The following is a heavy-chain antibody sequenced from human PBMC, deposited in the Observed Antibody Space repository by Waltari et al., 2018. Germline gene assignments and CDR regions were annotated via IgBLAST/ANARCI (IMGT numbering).Heavy chain of an antibody. Sequence: QVQLQQWGAGLLKPSETLSLTCAVYGGSFSGYYWSWIRQPPGKGLEWIGEINHSGSTNYNPSLKSRVTISVNTSKNQFSLKLSSVTAADTAVYYCARDLWFGEPFAIDPWGQGTLVTVSS. J-gene: IGHJ5*02. V-gene: IGHV4-34*01. CDR1: GGSFSGYY. CDR3: ARDLWFGEPFAIDP. CDR2: INHSGST. D-gene: IGHD3-10*01.